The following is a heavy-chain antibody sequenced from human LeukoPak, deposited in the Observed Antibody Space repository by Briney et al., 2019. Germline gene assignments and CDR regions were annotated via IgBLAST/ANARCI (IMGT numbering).Heavy chain of an antibody. J-gene: IGHJ4*01. D-gene: IGHD2-15*01. Sequence: ASVKVSCKASGYTFTGYYMHWVRQAPGQGLEWMGWMNPNSGATNYAQKLQGRVTMTRDTSISAAHMELSSLRSEDTAVYYCAREYSGGNFDYWGQGTLATVSS. CDR1: GYTFTGYY. V-gene: IGHV1-2*02. CDR3: AREYSGGNFDY. CDR2: MNPNSGAT.